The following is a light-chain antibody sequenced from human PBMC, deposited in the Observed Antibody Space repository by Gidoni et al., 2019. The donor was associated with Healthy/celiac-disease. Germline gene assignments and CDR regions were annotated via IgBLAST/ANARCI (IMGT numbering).Light chain of an antibody. V-gene: IGKV3-11*01. CDR2: DAS. Sequence: ELVLTQSPATLSLSPGERATLSCRASQSVSSYLAWYQQKPGQAPRLLIYDASNRATCITARFSGSGSGTDFTLAISSREPEDFAVYYCQHRSKWPPWTFGQGTKVEIK. J-gene: IGKJ1*01. CDR3: QHRSKWPPWT. CDR1: QSVSSY.